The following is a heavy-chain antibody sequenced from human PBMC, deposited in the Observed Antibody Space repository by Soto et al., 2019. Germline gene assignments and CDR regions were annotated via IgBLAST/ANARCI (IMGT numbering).Heavy chain of an antibody. CDR3: ATVTDLGTYYDYIWGSYRLRYYFDY. CDR1: GYTLTELS. D-gene: IGHD3-16*02. V-gene: IGHV1-24*01. CDR2: FDPEDGVT. J-gene: IGHJ4*02. Sequence: QVQLVQSGAEVKKPGASVKVSCKVSGYTLTELSMHWVRQAPGKGLEWLGGFDPEDGVTIYAQKFQGRVTMTEDTSTDTAYMELSSLRSEDTAVYYCATVTDLGTYYDYIWGSYRLRYYFDYWGQGTLVTVSS.